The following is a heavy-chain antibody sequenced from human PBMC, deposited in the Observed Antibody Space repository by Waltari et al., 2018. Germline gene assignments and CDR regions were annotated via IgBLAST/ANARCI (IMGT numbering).Heavy chain of an antibody. J-gene: IGHJ4*02. V-gene: IGHV1-2*06. Sequence: QVQLVQSGAAVKKPGASVKVSCKASGYTFTGYYMHWMRRAPGQGLEWMGRINPNSGCTNYAQKFQGRVTMTRDTSISTAYMELSRLRSDDTAVYYCARARARIGGYGDYWGQGTLVTVSS. CDR2: INPNSGCT. CDR3: ARARARIGGYGDY. D-gene: IGHD1-26*01. CDR1: GYTFTGYY.